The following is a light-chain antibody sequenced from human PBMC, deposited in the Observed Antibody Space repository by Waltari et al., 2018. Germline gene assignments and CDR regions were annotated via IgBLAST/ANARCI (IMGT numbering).Light chain of an antibody. CDR1: QTVGSN. V-gene: IGKV3-15*01. J-gene: IGKJ1*01. CDR3: QQYNDWPQT. CDR2: SAS. Sequence: EIVMTQSTATLSVASGGRATLSCRASQTVGSNLALYQQKPGQAPRLLIYSASTSDTGIPPRFSGRGSGTEFTLTISSLQSEDFAVYYCQQYNDWPQTFGQGTNVEIK.